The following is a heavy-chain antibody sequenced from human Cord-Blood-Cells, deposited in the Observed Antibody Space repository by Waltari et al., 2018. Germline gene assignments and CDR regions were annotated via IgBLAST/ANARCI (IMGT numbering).Heavy chain of an antibody. CDR2: IFSTDEK. D-gene: IGHD6-6*01. Sequence: QVTLKESGPVLVKPTETLRLTCTVSGFSLSNARLAASWISQPPGTAMEWLAHIFSTDEKSYSTSLKSRLTISKDTSKSQVVLTMTNMDPVDTATYYCARIRPVFEYSSSSYYWYFDLWGRGTLVTVSS. CDR3: ARIRPVFEYSSSSYYWYFDL. V-gene: IGHV2-26*01. CDR1: GFSLSNARLA. J-gene: IGHJ2*01.